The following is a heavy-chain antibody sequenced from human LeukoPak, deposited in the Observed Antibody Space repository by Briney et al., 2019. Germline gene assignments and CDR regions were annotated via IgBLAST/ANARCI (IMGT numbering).Heavy chain of an antibody. CDR3: ARARGYSGYGKYYYMDV. CDR2: MNPNSGNT. Sequence: ASVKVSCKASGYTFTSYGISWVRQATGQGLEWMGWMNPNSGNTGYAQKFQGRVTMTRNTSISTAYMELSSLRSEDTAVYYCARARGYSGYGKYYYMDVWGKGTTVTISS. D-gene: IGHD5-12*01. CDR1: GYTFTSYG. J-gene: IGHJ6*03. V-gene: IGHV1-8*02.